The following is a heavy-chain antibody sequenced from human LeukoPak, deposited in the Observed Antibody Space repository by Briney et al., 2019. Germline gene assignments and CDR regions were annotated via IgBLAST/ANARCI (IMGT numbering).Heavy chain of an antibody. CDR1: GYTFTGYY. J-gene: IGHJ4*02. Sequence: GASVKVSCKASGYTFTGYYMHWVRQAPGQGLEWLGWINPNNGGTNQVQRFQGRVTMTRDTSINTAYMELTSLRSDDTAVYYCARYSNSGGDYWGQGTLVTVSS. V-gene: IGHV1-2*02. CDR3: ARYSNSGGDY. D-gene: IGHD6-6*01. CDR2: INPNNGGT.